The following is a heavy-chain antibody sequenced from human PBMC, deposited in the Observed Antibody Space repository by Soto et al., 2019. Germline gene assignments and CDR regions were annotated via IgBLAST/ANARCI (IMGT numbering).Heavy chain of an antibody. CDR3: AKGSGYDPVGIFDY. V-gene: IGHV3-9*01. D-gene: IGHD5-12*01. CDR1: GFTFDDYA. CDR2: ISWNSGSI. Sequence: EVQLVESGGGLVQPGRSLRLSCAASGFTFDDYAMHWVRQAPGKGLVWVSGISWNSGSIGYADSVKGRFTISRDNAKNSLYLQMNSLRAEDTALYYCAKGSGYDPVGIFDYWGQGTLVTVSS. J-gene: IGHJ4*02.